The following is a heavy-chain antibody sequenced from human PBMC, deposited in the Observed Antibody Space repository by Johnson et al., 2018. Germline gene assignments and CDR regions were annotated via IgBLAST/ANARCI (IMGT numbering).Heavy chain of an antibody. CDR1: GFTFSSYA. Sequence: QVRLQESGGGVVQPGRSLRVSCTASGFTFSSYAMHWVRPAPGKGLEWVAVISDDGSNKFYADSVKGRFTISRDNSKNTRYLQMNSLRAEDTAVYYCAGSKGSGPPVWSDAFDSWGQGTMVTVSS. V-gene: IGHV3-30-3*01. J-gene: IGHJ3*02. D-gene: IGHD6-19*01. CDR2: ISDDGSNK. CDR3: AGSKGSGPPVWSDAFDS.